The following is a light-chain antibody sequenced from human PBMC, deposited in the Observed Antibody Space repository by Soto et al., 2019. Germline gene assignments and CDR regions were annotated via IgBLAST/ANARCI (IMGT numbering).Light chain of an antibody. J-gene: IGKJ4*01. CDR1: QSVSSN. Sequence: EIVMTQSPATLSVSAGERATLSCRASQSVSSNLAWYQQKPGQAPRLLIYGASTRATGIPARFSGSGSGTEFTLTISSLQSEDFAVYYCQQYINWPLTFGGGTKVEIK. V-gene: IGKV3-15*01. CDR2: GAS. CDR3: QQYINWPLT.